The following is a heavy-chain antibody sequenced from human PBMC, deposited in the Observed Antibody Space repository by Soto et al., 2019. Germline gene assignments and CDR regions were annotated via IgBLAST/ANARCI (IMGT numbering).Heavy chain of an antibody. D-gene: IGHD4-17*01. V-gene: IGHV4-59*01. Sequence: SETLSLTCTVSGGSISSYYWSWIRQPPGKGLEWIGYIYYSGSTNYNPSLKSRVTISVDTSKNQFSLKLSSVTAADTAVYYCATVTIPYWYFDLWGRGTLVTVSS. CDR2: IYYSGST. J-gene: IGHJ2*01. CDR3: ATVTIPYWYFDL. CDR1: GGSISSYY.